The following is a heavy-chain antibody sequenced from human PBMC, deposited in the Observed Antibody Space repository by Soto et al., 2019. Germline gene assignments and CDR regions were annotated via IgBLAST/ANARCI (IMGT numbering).Heavy chain of an antibody. Sequence: ASVKVSCKASGYTFTSYYMHWVRQAPGQGLEWMGIINPSGGSTSYAQKFQGRVTISADKSIRTVYLQWDSLKASDTALYYCARLFSNYESHFDYWGQGTLVTVSS. V-gene: IGHV1-46*01. CDR1: GYTFTSYY. J-gene: IGHJ4*02. D-gene: IGHD4-4*01. CDR2: INPSGGST. CDR3: ARLFSNYESHFDY.